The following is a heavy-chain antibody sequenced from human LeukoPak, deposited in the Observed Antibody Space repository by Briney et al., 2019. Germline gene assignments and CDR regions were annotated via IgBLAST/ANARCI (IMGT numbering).Heavy chain of an antibody. CDR1: GGSISSYY. Sequence: SETLSLTCTVSGGSISSYYWSWIRQPAGKGLEWIGRIYTSGSTNYNPSLKSRVTMSVDTSKNQFSLKLSSVTAADTAVYYCAKARYCSGGSCFPQLTPDYWGQGTLVTVSS. V-gene: IGHV4-4*07. J-gene: IGHJ4*02. CDR3: AKARYCSGGSCFPQLTPDY. CDR2: IYTSGST. D-gene: IGHD2-15*01.